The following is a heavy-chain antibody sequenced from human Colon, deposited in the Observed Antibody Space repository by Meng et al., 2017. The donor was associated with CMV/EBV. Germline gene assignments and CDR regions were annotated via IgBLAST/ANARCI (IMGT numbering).Heavy chain of an antibody. D-gene: IGHD6-19*01. V-gene: IGHV1-8*01. Sequence: ASVMVSCKASGDTPPGYTMYWVRQAAGQGREWLGWVNPDTKTTRYSQKFEGRVAMTTDSSTNTVYMHLDGLTSDDTAVYYCSRGPLSGWQPDWGQGTLVTVSS. CDR3: SRGPLSGWQPD. CDR2: VNPDTKTT. J-gene: IGHJ4*02. CDR1: GDTPPGYT.